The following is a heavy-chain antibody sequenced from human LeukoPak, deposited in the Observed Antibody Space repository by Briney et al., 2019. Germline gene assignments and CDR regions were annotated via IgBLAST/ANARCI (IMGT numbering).Heavy chain of an antibody. V-gene: IGHV4-59*08. D-gene: IGHD1-26*01. CDR3: ARHGGTLDYFDS. J-gene: IGHJ4*02. Sequence: KPSETLSFTCSVSNGSISTYYWSWIRQSPGKGLEWIGYIYYGGTTSYNPSLKRRVTISVHSPKNHFSLRLTSLTAADTALYYCARHGGTLDYFDSWGPGSLVIVSS. CDR1: NGSISTYY. CDR2: IYYGGTT.